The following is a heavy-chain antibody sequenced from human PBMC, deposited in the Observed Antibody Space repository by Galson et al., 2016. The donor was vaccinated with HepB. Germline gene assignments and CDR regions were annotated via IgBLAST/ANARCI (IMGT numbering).Heavy chain of an antibody. CDR2: ISYDGNNS. Sequence: SLRLSCATSGFTFNNYGINWVRQAPGKGLEWVAVISYDGNNSHYADAVKGRFTISRDSSTNTVYLQMNSLRADDTAVYFCARDRGLLHYYYGMDAWGQGTTVTVSS. CDR3: ARDRGLLHYYYGMDA. J-gene: IGHJ6*02. CDR1: GFTFNNYG. D-gene: IGHD4-17*01. V-gene: IGHV3-33*08.